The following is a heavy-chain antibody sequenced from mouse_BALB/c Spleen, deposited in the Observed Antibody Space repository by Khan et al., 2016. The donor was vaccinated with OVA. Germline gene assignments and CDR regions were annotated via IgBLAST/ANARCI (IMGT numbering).Heavy chain of an antibody. CDR1: GFSITSDYA. J-gene: IGHJ3*01. CDR2: LNYSGST. CDR3: VRGRSY. V-gene: IGHV3-2*02. Sequence: EVQLQESGPGLVKPSQSLSLTCTVSGFSITSDYAWNWIRQFPGNRLEWMGYLNYSGSTIKKPSLKSRMSITRDTSKNQIFLQLNSVTTEDTATYYCVRGRSYWGQGTLVTVSA.